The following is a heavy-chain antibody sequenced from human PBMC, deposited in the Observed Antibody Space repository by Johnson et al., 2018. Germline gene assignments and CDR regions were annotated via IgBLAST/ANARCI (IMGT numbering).Heavy chain of an antibody. CDR1: GHSTTSDE. V-gene: IGHV1-8*01. J-gene: IGHJ3*01. CDR2: MNPHNGNT. D-gene: IGHD1-26*01. CDR3: ARNMYSFHAFDV. Sequence: QVQLVESGAEVKQHRASMKISCKPSGHSTTSDELNWVRQATGQGLEWMGWMNPHNGNTGYAQKFQGRVIMTRDPPTNTAYMELNSLTSEDTAIYFCARNMYSFHAFDVWGQGTMLTVSS.